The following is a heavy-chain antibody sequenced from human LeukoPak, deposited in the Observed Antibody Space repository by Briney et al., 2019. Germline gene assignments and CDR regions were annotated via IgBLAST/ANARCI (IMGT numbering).Heavy chain of an antibody. V-gene: IGHV3-53*01. CDR1: GFTVSSNY. CDR3: AKPVVLVPNYYYYMDV. J-gene: IGHJ6*03. CDR2: IYSGGST. D-gene: IGHD2-15*01. Sequence: GGSLRLSCAASGFTVSSNYMSWVRQAPGKGLEWVSVIYSGGSTYYADSVKGRFTISRDNSKNTLYLQMNSLRAEDTAVYYCAKPVVLVPNYYYYMDVWGKGTTVTVSS.